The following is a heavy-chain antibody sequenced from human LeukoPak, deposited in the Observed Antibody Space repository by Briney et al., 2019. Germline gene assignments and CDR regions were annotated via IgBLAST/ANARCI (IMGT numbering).Heavy chain of an antibody. Sequence: GGSLRLSCAASGFTFSSYSMNWVRQAPGKGLEWVSSISSSSSYIYYADSVKGRFTISRDNAKNSLYLQMNSLRAEDTAVYYCAREGREIVATITIDYWGQGTLVTVSS. CDR2: ISSSSSYI. V-gene: IGHV3-21*01. D-gene: IGHD5-12*01. CDR1: GFTFSSYS. CDR3: AREGREIVATITIDY. J-gene: IGHJ4*02.